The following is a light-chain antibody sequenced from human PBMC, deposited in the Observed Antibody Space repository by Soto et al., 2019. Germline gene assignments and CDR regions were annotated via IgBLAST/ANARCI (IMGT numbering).Light chain of an antibody. J-gene: IGKJ1*01. V-gene: IGKV1-8*01. CDR2: GAS. CDR3: LQDYIYPWT. CDR1: QDISDY. Sequence: AIRMTQSPSSLSASTGDTVIITFRASQDISDYVAWYQHKPGRAPKLLIYGASTLQSGVSSRFSGSGSGTDFTLTISSLQPEDFATYYCLQDYIYPWTFGQGTKVDI.